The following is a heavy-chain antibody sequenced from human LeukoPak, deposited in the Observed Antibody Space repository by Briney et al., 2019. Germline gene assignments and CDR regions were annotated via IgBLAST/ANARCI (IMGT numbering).Heavy chain of an antibody. D-gene: IGHD5-24*01. CDR1: GFTFSSYG. J-gene: IGHJ4*02. CDR2: ISYDGSNK. V-gene: IGHV3-30*18. CDR3: AKEGGYN. Sequence: GGSLRHSCAASGFTFSSYGMHWVRQAPGKGLEWVAVISYDGSNKYYADSVKGRFTISRDNSKNTLYLQMNSLRAEDTAVYYCAKEGGYNWGQGTLVTVSS.